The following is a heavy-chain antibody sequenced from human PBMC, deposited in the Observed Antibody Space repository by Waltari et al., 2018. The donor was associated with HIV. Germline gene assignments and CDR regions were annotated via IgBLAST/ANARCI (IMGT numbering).Heavy chain of an antibody. CDR1: GFTFSSYE. CDR2: VSRSGSTR. D-gene: IGHD6-13*01. J-gene: IGHJ6*02. CDR3: ARRRRAAAGKGGMDA. Sequence: EVQLVESGGGLVQPGGSLRLSCAAAGFTFSSYEMNWVRRAPGKGREGFSYVSRSGSTRYYADYVTGRFTISTDKAKNSLYLQMNSLRAEDTAVYYCARRRRAAAGKGGMDAWGQGTTVSVS. V-gene: IGHV3-48*03.